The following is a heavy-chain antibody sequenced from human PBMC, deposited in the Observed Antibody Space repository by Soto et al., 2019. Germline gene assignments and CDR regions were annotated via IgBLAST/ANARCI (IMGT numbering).Heavy chain of an antibody. V-gene: IGHV4-31*03. CDR3: ARENFYDSSGYSGGFDY. Sequence: SETLSLTCTVSGGSISSGGYYWSWIRQHPGKGLEWIGYIYYSGSTYYNQSLKSRVTISVDTSKNQFSLKLSSVTAADTAVYYCARENFYDSSGYSGGFDYWGQGTLVTVSS. J-gene: IGHJ4*02. CDR1: GGSISSGGYY. D-gene: IGHD3-22*01. CDR2: IYYSGST.